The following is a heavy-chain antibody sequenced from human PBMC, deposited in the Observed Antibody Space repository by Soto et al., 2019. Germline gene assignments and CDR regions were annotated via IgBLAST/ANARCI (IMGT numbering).Heavy chain of an antibody. CDR3: ARGSLWGSYRYRSFDI. CDR2: ISSSSSTI. Sequence: EVQLVESGGGLVQPGGSLRLSCAASGFTFSSYSMNWVRQAPGKGLEWVSYISSSSSTIYYADSVKGRFTISRDNAKNSLELQMNCLRAEDTAVYYCARGSLWGSYRYRSFDIWGQGTMVTVSS. D-gene: IGHD3-16*02. J-gene: IGHJ3*02. V-gene: IGHV3-48*01. CDR1: GFTFSSYS.